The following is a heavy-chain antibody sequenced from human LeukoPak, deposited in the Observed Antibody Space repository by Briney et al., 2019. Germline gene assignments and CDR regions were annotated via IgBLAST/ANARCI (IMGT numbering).Heavy chain of an antibody. D-gene: IGHD3-10*01. V-gene: IGHV4-30-2*01. Sequence: PSQTLSLTCTVSGGSISSGGYYWRWIRQPPGKGLEWIGYTYHSGSTYYNPSLKSRVTISVDRSKNQFSLKLSSVTAADTAVYYCARGSRKEIWFGESLRFDYWGQGTLVTVSS. CDR3: ARGSRKEIWFGESLRFDY. J-gene: IGHJ4*02. CDR1: GGSISSGGYY. CDR2: TYHSGST.